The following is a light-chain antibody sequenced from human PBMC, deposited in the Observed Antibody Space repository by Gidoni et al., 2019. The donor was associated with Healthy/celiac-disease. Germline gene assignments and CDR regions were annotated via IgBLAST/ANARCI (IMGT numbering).Light chain of an antibody. CDR1: QGISSY. CDR3: QQLNSYPQT. V-gene: IGKV1-9*01. J-gene: IGKJ1*01. Sequence: DIQLTQSPSFLSASVGARVTITCRASQGISSYLAWYQHKPGKAPKLLIYAASTLQSGVPSRFSGSGSGKEFTLTISSLQPEDFATYYCQQLNSYPQTFGQGTKVEIK. CDR2: AAS.